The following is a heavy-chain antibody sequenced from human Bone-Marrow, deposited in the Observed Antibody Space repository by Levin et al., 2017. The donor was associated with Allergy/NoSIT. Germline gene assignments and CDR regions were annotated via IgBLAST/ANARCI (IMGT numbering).Heavy chain of an antibody. CDR2: ILYDGSVK. CDR3: AKGRGVVDD. V-gene: IGHV3-30*18. Sequence: QTGGSLRLSCAASGFIFSNSVMLWVRQAPGKGLEWLAVILYDGSVKPYADSVKGRFTISRDNSKNTLFLQMNSLRVEDTAVYFCAKGRGVVDDWGQGTLVTVSS. D-gene: IGHD3-10*01. CDR1: GFIFSNSV. J-gene: IGHJ4*02.